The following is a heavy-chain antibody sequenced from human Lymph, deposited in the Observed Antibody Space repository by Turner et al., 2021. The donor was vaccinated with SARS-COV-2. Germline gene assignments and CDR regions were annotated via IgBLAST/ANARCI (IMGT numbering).Heavy chain of an antibody. CDR2: ISGSGART. Sequence: EVQLLESGGDLVQPGGSLRHTCAASGFTFSNYAMSWVRQAPGKGLEWVSDISGSGARTYYADSVKGRFTISRDNSKNTLFLQMNSLRADDTAIYYCAKSPLGEDYFDYWGQGTLVTVSS. V-gene: IGHV3-23*01. CDR3: AKSPLGEDYFDY. J-gene: IGHJ4*02. D-gene: IGHD3-16*01. CDR1: GFTFSNYA.